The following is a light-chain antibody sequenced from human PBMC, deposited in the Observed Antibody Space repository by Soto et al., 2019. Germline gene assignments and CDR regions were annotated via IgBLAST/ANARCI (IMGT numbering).Light chain of an antibody. CDR2: KAS. V-gene: IGKV1-5*03. CDR1: QSNSSW. J-gene: IGKJ1*01. CDR3: QQYNSYSRT. Sequence: DIQMTQSPSTLSASVGDRVTITCRASQSNSSWLAWYQQKPGKAPKLLIYKASSLESGVPSRFSGSGSGTEFTLTISSLQPDDFATYYCQQYNSYSRTFGQGTKVETK.